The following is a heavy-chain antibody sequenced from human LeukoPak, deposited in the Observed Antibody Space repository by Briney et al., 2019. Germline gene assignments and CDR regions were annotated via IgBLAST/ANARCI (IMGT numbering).Heavy chain of an antibody. CDR2: ISAYNGNT. V-gene: IGHV1-18*01. CDR3: ARVIANGGKPRGMDV. D-gene: IGHD4-23*01. Sequence: EASVKVSCKASGYTFTSYGISWVRQAPGQGLEWMGWISAYNGNTNYAQKLQGRVTMTTDTSTSTAYMELRSLRSDDTAVYYCARVIANGGKPRGMDVWGQGTTVTVSS. CDR1: GYTFTSYG. J-gene: IGHJ6*02.